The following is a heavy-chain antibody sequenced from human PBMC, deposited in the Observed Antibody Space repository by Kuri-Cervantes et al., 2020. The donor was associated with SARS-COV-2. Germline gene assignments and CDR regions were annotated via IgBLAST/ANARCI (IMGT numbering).Heavy chain of an antibody. V-gene: IGHV3-23*01. CDR2: ISGSGGST. J-gene: IGHJ5*02. D-gene: IGHD2-2*01. CDR3: ARDPIRGYCSSTSCLPRGVWFDP. Sequence: GESLKISCAASGFTFSSYAMSWVRQAPGKGLEWVSAISGSGGSTYYADSVKGRFTISRDNSKNTLYLQMNSLRAEDTAVYYCARDPIRGYCSSTSCLPRGVWFDPWGQGTLVTVSS. CDR1: GFTFSSYA.